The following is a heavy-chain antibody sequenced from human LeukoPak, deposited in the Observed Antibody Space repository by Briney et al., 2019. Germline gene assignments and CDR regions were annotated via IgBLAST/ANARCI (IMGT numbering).Heavy chain of an antibody. CDR1: GGTFSSYA. Sequence: ASVKVSCKASGGTFSSYAISWVRQAPGQGLEWMGGIIPIFGTANYAQKFQGRVTITADESTSTAYMELSSLRSEDTAVYYCATRMGIAAAYFDYWGQGTLVTVSS. CDR3: ATRMGIAAAYFDY. CDR2: IIPIFGTA. D-gene: IGHD6-13*01. V-gene: IGHV1-69*13. J-gene: IGHJ4*02.